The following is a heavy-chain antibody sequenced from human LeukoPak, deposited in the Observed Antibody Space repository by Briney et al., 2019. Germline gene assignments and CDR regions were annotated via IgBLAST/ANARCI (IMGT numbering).Heavy chain of an antibody. V-gene: IGHV3-21*01. J-gene: IGHJ6*03. CDR3: ARSPNGEGATTYYYYYMDV. CDR2: ISSSSSYI. Sequence: GGSLRLSCAASGFTFSSYSMNWVRQAPGKGLEWVSSISSSSSYIYYADSVKGRFTISRDNAKNSLYLQMNSLRAEDTAVYYCARSPNGEGATTYYYYYMDVWGKGTTVTVSS. D-gene: IGHD1-26*01. CDR1: GFTFSSYS.